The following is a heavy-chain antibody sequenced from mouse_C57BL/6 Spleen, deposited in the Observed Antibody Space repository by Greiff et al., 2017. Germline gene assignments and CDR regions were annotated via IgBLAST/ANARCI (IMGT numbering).Heavy chain of an antibody. J-gene: IGHJ4*01. Sequence: QVQLKQSGPGLVQPSQSLSITCTASGFSLTSYGVHWVRQSPGKGLEWLGVIWSGGSTDYNAAFISRLSISKDNSKGQVFFKMNSLQADDTAIYYCARNGYYGSSLYAMDYWGQGTSVTVSS. CDR2: IWSGGST. V-gene: IGHV2-2*01. D-gene: IGHD1-1*01. CDR1: GFSLTSYG. CDR3: ARNGYYGSSLYAMDY.